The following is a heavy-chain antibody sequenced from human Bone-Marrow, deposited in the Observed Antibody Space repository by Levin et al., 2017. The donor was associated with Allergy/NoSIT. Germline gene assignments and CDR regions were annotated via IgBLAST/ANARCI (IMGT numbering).Heavy chain of an antibody. J-gene: IGHJ2*01. D-gene: IGHD3-16*01. V-gene: IGHV4-61*01. Sequence: SETLSLTCTVSGGSVSSSSYYWSWVRQPPGKGLEWIGYIYYSGSTNYNPSLKSRVTISVDTSKNQFSLRLSSVAAADTAVYYCARDYTGYLDLWGRGTLVTVSS. CDR3: ARDYTGYLDL. CDR2: IYYSGST. CDR1: GGSVSSSSYY.